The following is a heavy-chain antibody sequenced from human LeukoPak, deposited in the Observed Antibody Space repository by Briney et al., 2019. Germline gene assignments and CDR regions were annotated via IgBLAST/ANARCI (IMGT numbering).Heavy chain of an antibody. CDR3: ARGGSLAVAPHQYYFDY. CDR1: GGTFSSYA. D-gene: IGHD6-19*01. CDR2: IIPIFGTA. J-gene: IGHJ4*02. Sequence: SVKVSCKASGGTFSSYAISWVRQAPGQGLEWMGGIIPIFGTANYAQKFQGRVTITADESTSTAYMELSSLRSEDTAVYYCARGGSLAVAPHQYYFDYWGQGTLVTVSS. V-gene: IGHV1-69*13.